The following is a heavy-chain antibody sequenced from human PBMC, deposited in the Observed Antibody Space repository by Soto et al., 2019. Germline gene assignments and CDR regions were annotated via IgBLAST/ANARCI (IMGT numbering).Heavy chain of an antibody. CDR1: GYTFTSYA. CDR3: ARGMVMIARANNWFDP. J-gene: IGHJ5*02. D-gene: IGHD2-21*01. Sequence: ASVKVSCKASGYTFTSYAMHWVRQAPGQRLEWMGWINAGNGNTKYSQKFQGRVTITRDTSASTAYMELSSLRSEDTAVYYCARGMVMIARANNWFDPWGQGTLVTVSS. V-gene: IGHV1-3*01. CDR2: INAGNGNT.